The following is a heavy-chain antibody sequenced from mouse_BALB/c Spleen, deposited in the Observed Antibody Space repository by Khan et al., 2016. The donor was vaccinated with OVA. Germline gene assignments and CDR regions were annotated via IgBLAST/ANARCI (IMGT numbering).Heavy chain of an antibody. J-gene: IGHJ2*01. D-gene: IGHD1-2*01. CDR1: GYSITSGYG. V-gene: IGHV3-2*02. CDR2: ISYSGST. CDR3: ARTARIKY. Sequence: EVQLQESGPGLVKPSQSLSLTCTVTGYSITSGYGWNWIRQFPGNKLEWMGYISYSGSTNYNSSLKSRIYITRDTSKNQFFLQLNSVTTEDTATYYCARTARIKYWGQGTTLTVSS.